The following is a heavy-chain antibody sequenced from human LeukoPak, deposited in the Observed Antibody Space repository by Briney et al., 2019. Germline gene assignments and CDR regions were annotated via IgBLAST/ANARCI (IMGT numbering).Heavy chain of an antibody. CDR3: ARHYCTGGPCYLDY. V-gene: IGHV4-39*01. CDR2: VHYDGSS. CDR1: GGSVSSSNYY. J-gene: IGHJ4*02. Sequence: SETLSLTCTVSGGSVSSSNYYRAWIRQPPGKGLEWIGTVHYDGSSYYDTSLKSRLTISVDMSKNQLSLKLTFVTATDTAVYFCARHYCTGGPCYLDYWGQGALVTVSS. D-gene: IGHD2-8*02.